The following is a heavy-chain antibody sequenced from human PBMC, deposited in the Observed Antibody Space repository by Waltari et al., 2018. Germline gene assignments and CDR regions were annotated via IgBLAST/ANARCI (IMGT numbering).Heavy chain of an antibody. CDR2: FDPEDGET. J-gene: IGHJ3*02. D-gene: IGHD1-26*01. V-gene: IGHV1-24*01. CDR1: GYTLTELS. Sequence: QVQLVQSGAEVKKPGASVKVSCKVSGYTLTELSMHSVRQAPGKGLEWMGGFDPEDGETIDAQKFQGRVTMTEDTSTDTAYMELSSLRSEDTAVYYCATALIIVGATCAFDIWGQGTMVTVSS. CDR3: ATALIIVGATCAFDI.